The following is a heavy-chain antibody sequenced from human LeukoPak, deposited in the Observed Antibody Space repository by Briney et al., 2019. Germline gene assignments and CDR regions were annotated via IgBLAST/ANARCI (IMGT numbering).Heavy chain of an antibody. CDR2: ISGSGGST. J-gene: IGHJ3*02. CDR1: GFTFSSYA. V-gene: IGHV3-23*01. Sequence: PGGSLRPSCAASGFTFSSYAMSWVRQAPGKGLEWVSAISGSGGSTYYADSVKGRFTISRDNSKNTLYLQMNSLRAEDTAVYYCAKHILGYSSSWLREDAFDIWGQGTMVTVSS. D-gene: IGHD6-13*01. CDR3: AKHILGYSSSWLREDAFDI.